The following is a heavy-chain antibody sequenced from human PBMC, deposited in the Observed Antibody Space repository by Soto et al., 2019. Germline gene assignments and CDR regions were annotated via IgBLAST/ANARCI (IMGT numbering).Heavy chain of an antibody. J-gene: IGHJ4*02. Sequence: QVQLVQSGAEVKKPGSSVKVSCKAYGGTFSSYAISWVRQAPGQGLEWMGGIIPIFGTANYAQKFQGRVTITADESTSTAYMELSSLRSEDTAVYYCAREGEGYCSGGSCYYFDYWGQGTLVTVSS. CDR1: GGTFSSYA. V-gene: IGHV1-69*01. CDR2: IIPIFGTA. D-gene: IGHD2-15*01. CDR3: AREGEGYCSGGSCYYFDY.